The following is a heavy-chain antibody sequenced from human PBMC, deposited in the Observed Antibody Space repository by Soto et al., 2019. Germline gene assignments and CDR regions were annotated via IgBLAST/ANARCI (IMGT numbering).Heavy chain of an antibody. CDR2: ISGSGGST. D-gene: IGHD3-3*02. Sequence: EVQLLESGRGLVQPGGSLRLSCAASRFTFSGYSMSWVRQAPGKGLEWVSGISGSGGSTYYADSVKGRFTISRDNSESTLFLQMNSLRAEDTALYYCAKSYGDTWKHYYFDYWGQGTLVTVSS. CDR1: RFTFSGYS. V-gene: IGHV3-23*01. J-gene: IGHJ4*02. CDR3: AKSYGDTWKHYYFDY.